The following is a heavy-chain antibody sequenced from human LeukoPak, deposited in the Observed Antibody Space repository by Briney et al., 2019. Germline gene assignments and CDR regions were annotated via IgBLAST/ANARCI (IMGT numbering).Heavy chain of an antibody. CDR3: ARAIGSGSYGVWGSYPDYFDY. CDR2: IIPIFGTA. J-gene: IGHJ4*02. Sequence: SVKVSCKASGYTFTSYGIHWVRQAPGQGLEWMGGIIPIFGTANYAQKFQGRVTITADKSTSTAYMELSSLRSEDTAVYYCARAIGSGSYGVWGSYPDYFDYWGQGTLVTVSS. D-gene: IGHD3-16*02. V-gene: IGHV1-69*06. CDR1: GYTFTSYG.